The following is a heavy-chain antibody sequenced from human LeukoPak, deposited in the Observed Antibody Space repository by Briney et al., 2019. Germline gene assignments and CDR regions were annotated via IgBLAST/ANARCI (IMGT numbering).Heavy chain of an antibody. D-gene: IGHD1-1*01. CDR2: ARSKANNYAT. V-gene: IGHV3-73*01. J-gene: IGHJ3*01. Sequence: GGSLRLSCAASGFVFSDFAIHWVRQGHGGGLEWIGRARSKANNYATTYSLSLRGRFTISRDEGKNTAFLQMDGLETDDTAIYYCATTNKLPFDFWGQGTRVTVSS. CDR1: GFVFSDFA. CDR3: ATTNKLPFDF.